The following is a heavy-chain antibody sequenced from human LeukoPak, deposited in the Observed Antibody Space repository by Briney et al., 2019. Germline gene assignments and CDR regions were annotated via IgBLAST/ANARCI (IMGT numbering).Heavy chain of an antibody. CDR2: IYYSGST. CDR1: GGSISSYY. CDR3: ARDMRVLRYCSGGSCYPVRYYGMDV. Sequence: SETLSLTCTVSGGSISSYYWSWIRQPPGKGLEWIGYIYYSGSTNYNPSLKSRVTISVDTSKNQFSLKLSSVTAADTAVYYCARDMRVLRYCSGGSCYPVRYYGMDVWGQGTTVTVSS. J-gene: IGHJ6*02. V-gene: IGHV4-59*01. D-gene: IGHD2-15*01.